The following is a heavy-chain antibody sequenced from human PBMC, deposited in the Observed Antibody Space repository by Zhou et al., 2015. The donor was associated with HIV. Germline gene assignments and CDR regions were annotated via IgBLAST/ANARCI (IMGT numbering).Heavy chain of an antibody. V-gene: IGHV3-9*01. D-gene: IGHD3-9*01. Sequence: EVQLVESGGALVEPGRSLRLSCAASGFTFDDHTMHWVRQAPGKGPEWVSLISARGDSPYYADSVKGRFTISRDNAKNMLYLQMNSLRGEDAAVYYCVREEGRQYVDWLPYGFDVWGQGTTVTVFS. J-gene: IGHJ6*01. CDR2: ISARGDSP. CDR3: VREEGRQYVDWLPYGFDV. CDR1: GFTFDDHT.